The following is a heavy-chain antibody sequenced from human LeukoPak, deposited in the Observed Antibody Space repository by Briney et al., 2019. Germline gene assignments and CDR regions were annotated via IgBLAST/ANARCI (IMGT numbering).Heavy chain of an antibody. D-gene: IGHD2-2*01. J-gene: IGHJ4*02. V-gene: IGHV3-7*01. CDR1: GFTFSNYG. CDR2: IKQDGSEK. Sequence: AGGSLRLSRAASGFTFSNYGMHWVRQAPGKGLEWVANIKQDGSEKYYVDSVKGRFTTSRDNAKNSLYLQMNSLRAEDTAVYYCARCGRGDIVVGFGGQGTLVTVSA. CDR3: ARCGRGDIVVGF.